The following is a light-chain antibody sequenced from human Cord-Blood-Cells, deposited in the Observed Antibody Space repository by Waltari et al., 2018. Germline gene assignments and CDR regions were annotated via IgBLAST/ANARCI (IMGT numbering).Light chain of an antibody. CDR2: AAS. Sequence: DIQMTQSPSSLSASVGDRVTITCRAIQSISSYLNWYQQKPGKAPKLLIYAASSLESGVPLRFSGSGSGTDFTLTISSQQPEDFATYYCEQSYSTPRTFGQGTKVEIK. CDR1: QSISSY. J-gene: IGKJ1*01. V-gene: IGKV1-39*01. CDR3: EQSYSTPRT.